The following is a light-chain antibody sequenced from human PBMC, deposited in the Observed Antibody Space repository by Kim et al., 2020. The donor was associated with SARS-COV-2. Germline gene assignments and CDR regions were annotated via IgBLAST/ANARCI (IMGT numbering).Light chain of an antibody. CDR2: GKN. V-gene: IGLV3-19*01. J-gene: IGLJ2*01. Sequence: ALGQTVRITCQGDSLRSYYASWYQQKPGQAPVLVIYGKNNRPSGIPDRFSGSSSGNTASLTITGAQAEDEADYYCNSRDSSGYLRVFGGGTQLTVL. CDR3: NSRDSSGYLRV. CDR1: SLRSYY.